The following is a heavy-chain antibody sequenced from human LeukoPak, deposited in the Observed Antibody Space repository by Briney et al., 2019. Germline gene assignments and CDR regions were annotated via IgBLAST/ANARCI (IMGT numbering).Heavy chain of an antibody. CDR1: GFTFSSYS. Sequence: GGSLRLSCAASGFTFSSYSMNWVRQAPGKGLEWVSYISSSSSTIYYADSVKGRFTISRDNAKNSLYLQMNSLRAEDTAVYYCARDPKQLGNYYYYYGMDVWGQGPRSPSP. V-gene: IGHV3-48*01. J-gene: IGHJ6*02. CDR3: ARDPKQLGNYYYYYGMDV. D-gene: IGHD6-13*01. CDR2: ISSSSSTI.